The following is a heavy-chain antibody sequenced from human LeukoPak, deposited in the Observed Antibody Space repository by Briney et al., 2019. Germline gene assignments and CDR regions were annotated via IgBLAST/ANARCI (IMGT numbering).Heavy chain of an antibody. Sequence: PSETLSLTCTVSGGSISSYYWSWIRQPPGEGLEWIGYIYYSGSTNYNPSLKSRVTISVDTSKNQSSLKLSSVTAADTAVYYCARTRGDTSAYHPLDYWGQGTLVTVSS. CDR3: ARTRGDTSAYHPLDY. D-gene: IGHD3-22*01. V-gene: IGHV4-59*08. J-gene: IGHJ4*02. CDR2: IYYSGST. CDR1: GGSISSYY.